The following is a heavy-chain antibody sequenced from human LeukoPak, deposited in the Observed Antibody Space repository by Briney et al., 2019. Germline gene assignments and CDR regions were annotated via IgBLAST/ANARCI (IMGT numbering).Heavy chain of an antibody. V-gene: IGHV3-21*01. CDR1: GFTFNTYS. D-gene: IGHD2-2*01. CDR2: ISSRSSYYI. Sequence: GGSLRLSCAASGFTFNTYSMNWVRQAPGKGLEWVSSISSRSSYYIYYADSVKGQFTISRDNAKNSLYLQMDSLRAEDTAVYYCVRDPHIVVVPAARVYYFDYWGQGTLVTVSS. CDR3: VRDPHIVVVPAARVYYFDY. J-gene: IGHJ4*02.